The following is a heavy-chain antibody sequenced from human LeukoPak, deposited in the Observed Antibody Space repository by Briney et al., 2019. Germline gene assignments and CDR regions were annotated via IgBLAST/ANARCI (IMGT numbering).Heavy chain of an antibody. Sequence: SSETLSLTCAVYGGSFSGDYWSWIRQPPGQGLEWSGEINHSGSTNYNPSLKSRVTISVDTTKNQFSPTLSSVTAADTAVYYCARGARRVVVVAATRSGGWFDPWGQGTLVTVSS. D-gene: IGHD2-15*01. CDR1: GGSFSGDY. J-gene: IGHJ5*02. CDR2: INHSGST. CDR3: ARGARRVVVVAATRSGGWFDP. V-gene: IGHV4-34*01.